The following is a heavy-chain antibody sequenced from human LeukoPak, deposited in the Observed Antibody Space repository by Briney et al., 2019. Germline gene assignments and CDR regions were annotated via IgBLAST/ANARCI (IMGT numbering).Heavy chain of an antibody. V-gene: IGHV3-48*03. J-gene: IGHJ4*02. D-gene: IGHD3-10*01. CDR2: ISSSGSDI. CDR1: GFTFSSFE. CDR3: ARDHASGSFYPDY. Sequence: GGSLRLSCVVSGFTFSSFEMNWVRQAPGKGLEWVSYISSSGSDIYYTDSVKGRFTISRDNAKNSLFLQMNSLRAEDTAVYYCARDHASGSFYPDYWGQGTLVNVSS.